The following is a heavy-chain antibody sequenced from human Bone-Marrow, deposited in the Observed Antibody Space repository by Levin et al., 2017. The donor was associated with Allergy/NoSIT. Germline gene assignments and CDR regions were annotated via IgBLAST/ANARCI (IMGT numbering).Heavy chain of an antibody. V-gene: IGHV4-59*01. D-gene: IGHD3-10*01. CDR2: IYHSGST. J-gene: IGHJ4*02. Sequence: NPSETLSLTCTVSGGSIDSEYWSWIRQPPGKGLEWIGYIYHSGSTNYNPSLERRVTISVDASNNQFSLNLRSVTTADTAVYYCARGKGGWFGEISHHYWGQGALVTVSA. CDR3: ARGKGGWFGEISHHY. CDR1: GGSIDSEY.